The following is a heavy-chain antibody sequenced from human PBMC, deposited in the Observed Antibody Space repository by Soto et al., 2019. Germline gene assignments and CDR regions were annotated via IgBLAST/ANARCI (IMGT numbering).Heavy chain of an antibody. CDR2: LRISGGNT. CDR3: AKGAWLDY. J-gene: IGHJ4*02. V-gene: IGHV3-23*01. Sequence: DVQLMESGGGLVQPGGSLRLSCAASGFTFSNYDMSWVRQAPGKGLEWVSVLRISGGNTYYADSVKGRFTSSRDNSKDTLYLQRNSLQAEDTAVYYCAKGAWLDYWGQGTLVTVSS. CDR1: GFTFSNYD.